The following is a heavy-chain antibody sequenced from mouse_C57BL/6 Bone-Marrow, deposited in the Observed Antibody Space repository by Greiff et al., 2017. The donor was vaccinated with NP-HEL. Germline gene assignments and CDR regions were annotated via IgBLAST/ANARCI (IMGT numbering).Heavy chain of an antibody. D-gene: IGHD2-4*01. CDR2: IWTGGGT. CDR1: GFSLTSYA. V-gene: IGHV2-9-1*01. Sequence: VKLVESGPGLVAPSQSLSITCTVSGFSLTSYAISWVRQPPGKGLEWLGVIWTGGGTNYNSALKSRLSISKDNSKSQVFLKMNSLQTDDTARYYCARKYYYDYDGMEYYAMDYWGQGTSVTVSS. J-gene: IGHJ4*01. CDR3: ARKYYYDYDGMEYYAMDY.